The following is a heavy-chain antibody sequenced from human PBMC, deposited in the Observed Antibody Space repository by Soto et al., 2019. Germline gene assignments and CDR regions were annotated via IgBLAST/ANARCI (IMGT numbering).Heavy chain of an antibody. CDR3: ARGDNYYGMDV. D-gene: IGHD2-15*01. V-gene: IGHV3-30-3*01. J-gene: IGHJ6*02. Sequence: HVQLVESGGGVVQPGRSLRLSCAASGFSLSNYFMHWVRQAPGKGLEWVAIIPYDGSNKHYADSVKGRFTISRDNSKNTLYVQMNSLRAEDTAVYRCARGDNYYGMDVWGQGTTVTVSS. CDR1: GFSLSNYF. CDR2: IPYDGSNK.